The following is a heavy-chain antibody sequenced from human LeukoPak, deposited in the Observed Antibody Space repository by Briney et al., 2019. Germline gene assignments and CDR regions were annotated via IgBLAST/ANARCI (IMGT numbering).Heavy chain of an antibody. Sequence: GRSLRLSCAASGFTSSSYAMHWVRQAPGKGLEWVAVISYDGSNKYYADSVKGRFTISRDNSKNTLYLQMNSLRAEDTAVYYCAREEQPRRGYYWGQGTLVTVSS. CDR1: GFTSSSYA. D-gene: IGHD3-22*01. CDR2: ISYDGSNK. J-gene: IGHJ4*02. CDR3: AREEQPRRGYY. V-gene: IGHV3-30*04.